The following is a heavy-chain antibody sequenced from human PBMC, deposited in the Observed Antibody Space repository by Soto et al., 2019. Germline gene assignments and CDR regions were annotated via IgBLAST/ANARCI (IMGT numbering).Heavy chain of an antibody. D-gene: IGHD7-27*01. CDR3: ARYVLGLGYFAY. Sequence: QVQLVESGGGVVQPGRSLRLSCAASGFTFSSYGMHWVRQAPGKGLEWVAVIWYDGSNKYYADSVKGRFTISRDNSKNTLYLQMNSLRAEDTAVYYCARYVLGLGYFAYWGQGTLVTASS. CDR1: GFTFSSYG. V-gene: IGHV3-33*01. J-gene: IGHJ4*02. CDR2: IWYDGSNK.